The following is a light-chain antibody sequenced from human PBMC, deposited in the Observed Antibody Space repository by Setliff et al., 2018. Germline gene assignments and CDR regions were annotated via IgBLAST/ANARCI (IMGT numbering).Light chain of an antibody. CDR1: SSDMGAGFS. Sequence: QSVLTQPPSVSGAPGQTVTISCTGSSSDMGAGFSVHWYQQLPGTAPKLLIFGNNNRPSGVPDRFSGSKSGTSASLAITGLQADDEADYYCQSYGGSVSGYVFGTGTKVTVL. CDR2: GNN. V-gene: IGLV1-40*01. J-gene: IGLJ1*01. CDR3: QSYGGSVSGYV.